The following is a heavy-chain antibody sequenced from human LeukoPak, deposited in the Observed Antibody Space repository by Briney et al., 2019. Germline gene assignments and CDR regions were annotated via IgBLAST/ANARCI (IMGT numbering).Heavy chain of an antibody. J-gene: IGHJ4*02. CDR2: IYYSGST. CDR3: ARAPRGVTPDFDY. CDR1: GGSISSSSYY. Sequence: SSETLSLTCTVSGGSISSSSYYWGWIRQPPGKGLEWIGSIYYSGSTYYNPSLKSRVTISVDTSKNQFSLKLSSVTAADTAVYYCARAPRGVTPDFDYWGQGTLVTVSS. D-gene: IGHD3-10*01. V-gene: IGHV4-39*07.